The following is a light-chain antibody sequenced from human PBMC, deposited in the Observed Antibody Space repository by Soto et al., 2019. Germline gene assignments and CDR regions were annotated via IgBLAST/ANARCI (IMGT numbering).Light chain of an antibody. Sequence: EIVLTQSPGTLSLSPGERATLSCRASQSVSSSYLAWYQQKPGQAPRLLIYAASTRATGIPDRFSGSGSGTDLTLTISSLEPEDFAVYYCQQYDNSLYTFGQGTKLEIK. J-gene: IGKJ2*01. V-gene: IGKV3-20*01. CDR2: AAS. CDR3: QQYDNSLYT. CDR1: QSVSSSY.